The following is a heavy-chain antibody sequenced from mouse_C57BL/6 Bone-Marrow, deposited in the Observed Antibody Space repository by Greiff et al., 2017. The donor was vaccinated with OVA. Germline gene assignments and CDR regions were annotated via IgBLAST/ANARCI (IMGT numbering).Heavy chain of an antibody. CDR3: ARTQAHYFDY. J-gene: IGHJ2*01. CDR2: ISSGSSTI. CDR1: GFTFSDYG. D-gene: IGHD3-2*02. V-gene: IGHV5-17*01. Sequence: EVKLMESGGGLVKPGGSLKLSCAASGFTFSDYGMHWVRQAPEKGLEWVAYISSGSSTIYYAATVKGRFTISRDNAKNTLFLQMTSLRSEDTAMYYCARTQAHYFDYWGQGTTLTVSS.